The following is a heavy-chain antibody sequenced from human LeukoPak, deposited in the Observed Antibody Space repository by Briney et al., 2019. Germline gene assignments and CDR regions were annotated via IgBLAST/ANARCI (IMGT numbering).Heavy chain of an antibody. J-gene: IGHJ4*02. CDR2: ISSSGSTI. D-gene: IGHD5-18*01. CDR1: GFTFSSYE. V-gene: IGHV3-48*03. Sequence: GGSLRLSCAASGFTFSSYEMNWVRQAPGKGLEWVSYISSSGSTIYYADSVKGRFTISRDNAKNSLYLQMNSLRADDTAVYYCARGPGYSYGFYFDYWGQGTLVTVSS. CDR3: ARGPGYSYGFYFDY.